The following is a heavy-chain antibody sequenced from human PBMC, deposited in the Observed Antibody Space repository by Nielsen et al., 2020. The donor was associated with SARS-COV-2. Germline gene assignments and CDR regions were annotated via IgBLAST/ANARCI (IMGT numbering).Heavy chain of an antibody. Sequence: GESLKISCAASGFTFSSYAMHWVRQAPGKGPEWVSLIYSDGSGTFYADSVKGRFTVSRDNSKNTLYLQMNSLRAEDTAVYYCAAESVDTAMVDYWGQGTLVTVSS. D-gene: IGHD5-18*01. CDR2: IYSDGSGT. V-gene: IGHV3-23*03. J-gene: IGHJ4*02. CDR3: AAESVDTAMVDY. CDR1: GFTFSSYA.